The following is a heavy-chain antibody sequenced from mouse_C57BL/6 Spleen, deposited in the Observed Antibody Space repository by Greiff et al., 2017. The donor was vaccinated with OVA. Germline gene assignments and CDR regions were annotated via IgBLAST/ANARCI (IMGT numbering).Heavy chain of an antibody. CDR3: ARWDGNYDYFDY. CDR1: GYAFSSSW. V-gene: IGHV1-82*01. D-gene: IGHD2-1*01. Sequence: VQLQQSGPELVKPGASVKISCKASGYAFSSSWMNWVKQRPGKGLEWIGRIYPGDGDTNYNGKFKGKATLTADKSSSTAYMQLSSLTSEDSAVYFCARWDGNYDYFDYWGKGTTLTVSS. CDR2: IYPGDGDT. J-gene: IGHJ2*01.